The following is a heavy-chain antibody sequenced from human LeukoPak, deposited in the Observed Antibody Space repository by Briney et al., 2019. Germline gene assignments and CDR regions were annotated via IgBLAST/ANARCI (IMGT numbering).Heavy chain of an antibody. CDR1: GFTFDDYA. V-gene: IGHV3-9*01. Sequence: SGRSLRLSCAASGFTFDDYAMHWVRQAPGKGLEWVSGISWNSGSIGYADSVKGRFTISRDNAKNSLYLQMNSLRAEDTAVYYCARDANYYDSSGYYFGLDYWGQGTLVTVSS. CDR3: ARDANYYDSSGYYFGLDY. D-gene: IGHD3-22*01. J-gene: IGHJ4*02. CDR2: ISWNSGSI.